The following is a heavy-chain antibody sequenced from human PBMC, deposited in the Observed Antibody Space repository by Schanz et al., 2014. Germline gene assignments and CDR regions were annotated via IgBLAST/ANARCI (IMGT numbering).Heavy chain of an antibody. Sequence: QVQLQESGPGLVKPSETLSLMCTVSGGSMDTHYWGWIRQPPGKGLEWIAFIYSSGIANYNPSLGSRATIPVATSKNQSPLRLPSVTAADTATYYCARRVVPATMGLYFDLWGQGTLVTVSS. CDR1: GGSMDTHY. CDR3: ARRVVPATMGLYFDL. D-gene: IGHD2-21*01. J-gene: IGHJ4*02. V-gene: IGHV4-59*08. CDR2: IYSSGIA.